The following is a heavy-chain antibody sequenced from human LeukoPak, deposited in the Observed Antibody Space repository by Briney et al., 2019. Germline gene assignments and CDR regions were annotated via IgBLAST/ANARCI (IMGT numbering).Heavy chain of an antibody. J-gene: IGHJ6*03. V-gene: IGHV3-30*02. CDR1: GFTFSSYG. Sequence: PGGSLRLSCAASGFTFSSYGMHWVRQAPGKGLEWVAFIRYDGSNKYYADSVKGRFTISRDNSKNTLYLQMNSLRAEDTAVYYCARGWFGELSLNMDVWGKGTTVTVSS. CDR3: ARGWFGELSLNMDV. D-gene: IGHD3-10*01. CDR2: IRYDGSNK.